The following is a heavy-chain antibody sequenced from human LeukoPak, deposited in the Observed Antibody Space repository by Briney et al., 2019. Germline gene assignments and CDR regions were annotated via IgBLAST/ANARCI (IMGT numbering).Heavy chain of an antibody. V-gene: IGHV3-23*01. CDR1: GFTFSSYA. D-gene: IGHD6-13*01. J-gene: IGHJ4*02. CDR3: AKDNAGSSNWFYFDY. Sequence: PGRSLRLSCAASGFTFSSYAMSWVRQAPGKGLEWVSGISKSGDNTYYADSVKGRFTISRDNSKNTPYVQMNSLRAEDTAIYYCAKDNAGSSNWFYFDYWGQGTLVIVSS. CDR2: ISKSGDNT.